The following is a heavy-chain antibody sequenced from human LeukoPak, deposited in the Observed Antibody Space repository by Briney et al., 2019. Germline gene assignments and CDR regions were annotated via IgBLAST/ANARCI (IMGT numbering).Heavy chain of an antibody. CDR1: GFTFSSYA. V-gene: IGHV3-23*01. D-gene: IGHD5-12*01. Sequence: GGSLRLSCAASGFTFSSYAMSWVRQAPGKGLEWVSAISGSGGSTYYADSVKGRFTISRDNSKNTLYLQMNSLRAEDTAVYYCARVKKRLHYFDYWGQGTLVTVSS. J-gene: IGHJ4*02. CDR3: ARVKKRLHYFDY. CDR2: ISGSGGST.